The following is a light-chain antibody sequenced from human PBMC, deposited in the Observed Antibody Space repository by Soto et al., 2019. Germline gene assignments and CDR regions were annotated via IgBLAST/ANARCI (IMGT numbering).Light chain of an antibody. CDR1: QSIRSNY. V-gene: IGKV3-20*01. CDR3: QQYGGSRRT. Sequence: EIVLTQSPGTLSLSPGQRATLSCRASQSIRSNYLAWYQQKPGQPPRLLIFDASSRATGIPDRFSGSGSGTAFTLTISRLEPEDFAVYYCQQYGGSRRTFGQGTKVDIK. CDR2: DAS. J-gene: IGKJ1*01.